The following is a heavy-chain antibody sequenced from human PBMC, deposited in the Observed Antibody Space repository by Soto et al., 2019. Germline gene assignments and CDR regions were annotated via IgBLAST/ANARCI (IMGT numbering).Heavy chain of an antibody. J-gene: IGHJ6*02. CDR1: SGPDRSHN. CDR3: VRQGIDYLHGLVDV. D-gene: IGHD4-17*01. V-gene: IGHV4-59*08. CDR2: VYYTGDT. Sequence: QVQLQQSGPRLVKPSETLSLTCTVSSGPDRSHNWGWIRQPPGRGLEWIGYVYYTGDTAYNPSLSSRVSSSADTSPTAISLTLSSVTAADTAVYYCVRQGIDYLHGLVDVWGQGTTVSVSS.